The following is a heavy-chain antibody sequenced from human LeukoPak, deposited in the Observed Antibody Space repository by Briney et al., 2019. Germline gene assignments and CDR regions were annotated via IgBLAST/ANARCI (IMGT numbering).Heavy chain of an antibody. J-gene: IGHJ6*02. D-gene: IGHD2-2*01. Sequence: GGSLRLSCAASGFVFSDYYMDWVRQAPGKGLEWVGRSRNKANSYTTEYVASVKDRFTISRDDSKNSVYPQMNSLKTEDTAVYYCARGYCSSITCPDFYGMDVWGQGTTVSVS. CDR1: GFVFSDYY. CDR3: ARGYCSSITCPDFYGMDV. V-gene: IGHV3-72*01. CDR2: SRNKANSYTT.